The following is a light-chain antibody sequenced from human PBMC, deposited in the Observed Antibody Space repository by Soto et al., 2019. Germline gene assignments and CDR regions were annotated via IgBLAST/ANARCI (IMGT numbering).Light chain of an antibody. CDR3: QQSYSSPPLT. CDR2: DAS. J-gene: IGKJ5*01. CDR1: QSISGY. Sequence: DIQMTQSPSSLSASLGDRITITCRASQSISGYLNWYQQKPGKAPKLLIHDASTLQSGVPSRFSGSGSSTQFTIPISSLQPEDFATYYCQQSYSSPPLTFGQGTRLDIK. V-gene: IGKV1-39*01.